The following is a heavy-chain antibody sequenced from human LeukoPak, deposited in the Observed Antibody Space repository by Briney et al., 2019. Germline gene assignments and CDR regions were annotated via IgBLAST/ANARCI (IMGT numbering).Heavy chain of an antibody. CDR1: GFTFSSYA. V-gene: IGHV3-23*01. Sequence: GGSLRLSCAASGFTFSSYAMSWVRQAPGTGLEWVSAISDSGGTTYYADSAKGRFTISRDNSKNTLYLQMNSLRAEDTAVYYCARDGGGSSWYFNYYGMDVWGQGTTVTVSS. CDR3: ARDGGGSSWYFNYYGMDV. CDR2: ISDSGGTT. D-gene: IGHD6-13*01. J-gene: IGHJ6*02.